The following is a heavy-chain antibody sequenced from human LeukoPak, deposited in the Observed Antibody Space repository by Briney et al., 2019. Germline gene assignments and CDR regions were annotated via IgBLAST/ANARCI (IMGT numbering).Heavy chain of an antibody. CDR2: IKSKTDGGTI. V-gene: IGHV3-15*01. CDR1: GFIFSNGW. Sequence: PGGSLRLSCAASGFIFSNGWMTWVRQAPGKGLEWVGRIKSKTDGGTIDYAAPVKGRFTISRDDSKNTLYLQMKSLRTEDTAVYYCTTDRGMTTMSIFGYWGQGTLVTVSS. CDR3: TTDRGMTTMSIFGY. J-gene: IGHJ4*02. D-gene: IGHD5-24*01.